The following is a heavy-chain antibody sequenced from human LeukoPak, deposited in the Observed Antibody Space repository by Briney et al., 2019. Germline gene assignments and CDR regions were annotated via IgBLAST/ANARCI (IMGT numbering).Heavy chain of an antibody. CDR2: INSDGSNT. D-gene: IGHD5-12*01. CDR3: ASIVATPYGMDV. CDR1: GFTFSSYW. V-gene: IGHV3-74*01. Sequence: GGSLRLSCAASGFTFSSYWMHWVRQAPGKGLVWVSRINSDGSNTSYADSVKGRFTISRDNAKNTLYLQMNSLRAEDTAVYYCASIVATPYGMDVWGQGTTVTVSS. J-gene: IGHJ6*02.